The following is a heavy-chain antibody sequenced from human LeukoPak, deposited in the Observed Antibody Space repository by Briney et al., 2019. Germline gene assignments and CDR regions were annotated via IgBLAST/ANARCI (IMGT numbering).Heavy chain of an antibody. Sequence: SGGSLRLSCAASGFTFSSYGMHWVRQAPGKGLEWVAVISYDGSNKYYADSVKGRFTISRDNSKNTLYLQMNSLRAEDTAVYYCAKDSGYGDYAPGGMDVWGQGTTVTVSS. J-gene: IGHJ6*02. V-gene: IGHV3-30*18. CDR2: ISYDGSNK. CDR3: AKDSGYGDYAPGGMDV. CDR1: GFTFSSYG. D-gene: IGHD4-17*01.